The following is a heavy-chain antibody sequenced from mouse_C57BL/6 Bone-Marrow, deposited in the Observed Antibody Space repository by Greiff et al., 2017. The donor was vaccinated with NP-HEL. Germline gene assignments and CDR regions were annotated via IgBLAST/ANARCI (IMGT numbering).Heavy chain of an antibody. Sequence: VQLQQSGPELVKPGASVKISCKASGYSFTGYYMNWVKQSPEKSLEWIGEINPSTGGTTYNQTFKAKATLTVDKSSSTAYMQLNSLTSEDSAVYYCASRDGYYLFAYWGQGTLVTVSA. CDR3: ASRDGYYLFAY. D-gene: IGHD2-3*01. CDR1: GYSFTGYY. J-gene: IGHJ3*01. V-gene: IGHV1-42*01. CDR2: INPSTGGT.